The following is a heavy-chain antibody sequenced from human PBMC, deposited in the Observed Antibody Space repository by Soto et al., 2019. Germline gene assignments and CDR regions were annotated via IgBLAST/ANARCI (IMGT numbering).Heavy chain of an antibody. CDR1: GGSISSSSYY. CDR3: SSFPGKGAFDI. CDR2: IYYSGST. V-gene: IGHV4-39*01. Sequence: NPSETLSLTCTVSGGSISSSSYYWGWIRQPPGKGLEWIGSIYYSGSTYYNPSLKSRVTISVDTSKNQFSLKLSSVTAADTAVYYCSSFPGKGAFDIWGQGTMVPSPQ. J-gene: IGHJ3*02.